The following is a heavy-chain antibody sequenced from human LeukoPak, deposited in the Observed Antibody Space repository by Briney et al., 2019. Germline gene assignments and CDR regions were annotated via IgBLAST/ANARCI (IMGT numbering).Heavy chain of an antibody. CDR3: ARTSHESVLHWSDP. CDR1: GDTFTTYG. CDR2: ISGYNGNT. D-gene: IGHD3-10*01. Sequence: GASVKVSCTASGDTFTTYGIGWVRQAPGQGHEWMGWISGYNGNTNYAQKFQGRVTMTTDTSTSTAYMELRSLRSDDTAVYYCARTSHESVLHWSDPWGQGTLVNVSS. V-gene: IGHV1-18*01. J-gene: IGHJ5*02.